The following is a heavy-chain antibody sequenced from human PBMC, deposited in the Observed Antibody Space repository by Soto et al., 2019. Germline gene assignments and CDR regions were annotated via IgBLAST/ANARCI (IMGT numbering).Heavy chain of an antibody. Sequence: QVQLVQSGAEVKXPGSSVKVSCKASGGTFSSYAISWVRQAPGQGLEWMGGIIPIFGTANYAQKFQGRVTITADESTSTAYMELSSLRSEDTAVYYCARDGDYYDSSGYYRPAWFDPWGQGTLVTVSS. J-gene: IGHJ5*02. CDR1: GGTFSSYA. V-gene: IGHV1-69*01. CDR3: ARDGDYYDSSGYYRPAWFDP. CDR2: IIPIFGTA. D-gene: IGHD3-22*01.